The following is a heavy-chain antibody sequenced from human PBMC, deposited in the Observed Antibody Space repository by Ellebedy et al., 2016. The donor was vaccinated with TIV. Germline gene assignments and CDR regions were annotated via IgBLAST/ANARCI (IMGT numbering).Heavy chain of an antibody. CDR3: AREEGWNDGFDY. CDR2: INHSGST. V-gene: IGHV4-4*02. J-gene: IGHJ4*02. D-gene: IGHD1-1*01. CDR1: GGSISSSNW. Sequence: SDTLSLTXAVSGGSISSSNWWSWVRQPPGKGLEWIGEINHSGSTNYNPSLKSRVTISVDTSKNQFSLKLSSVTAADTAVYYCAREEGWNDGFDYWGQGTLVTVSS.